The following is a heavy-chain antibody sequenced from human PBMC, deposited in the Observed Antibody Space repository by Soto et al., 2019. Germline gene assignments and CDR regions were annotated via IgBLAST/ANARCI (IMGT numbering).Heavy chain of an antibody. D-gene: IGHD2-21*02. CDR2: IYHSGST. CDR3: ASTYCGGDCYSRLGAFDI. V-gene: IGHV4-30-2*01. Sequence: SETLSLTCAVSCGSISSGGYSWSWIRQPPGKGLEWIGYIYHSGSTYHNPSLESRVTISVDRSKNQFSLKLSSVTAADTAVYYCASTYCGGDCYSRLGAFDIWGQGTMVTVSS. J-gene: IGHJ3*02. CDR1: CGSISSGGYS.